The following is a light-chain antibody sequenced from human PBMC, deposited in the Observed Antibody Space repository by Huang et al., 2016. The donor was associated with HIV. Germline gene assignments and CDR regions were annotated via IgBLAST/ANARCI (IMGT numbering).Light chain of an antibody. J-gene: IGKJ4*01. CDR1: QSLLHSDGYNC. CDR3: MQALQTPRT. Sequence: DIVMTQSPLSLPVTPGEPASISCRSTQSLLHSDGYNCLDWYLQRPGQSPQLLIYLGSNRASGVPDRFSGSGSGTDFTLKISRLEAEDVGVYYCMQALQTPRTFGGGTKVEIK. CDR2: LGS. V-gene: IGKV2-28*01.